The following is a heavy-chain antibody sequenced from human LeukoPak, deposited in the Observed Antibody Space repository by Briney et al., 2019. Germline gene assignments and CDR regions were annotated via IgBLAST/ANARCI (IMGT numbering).Heavy chain of an antibody. D-gene: IGHD3-22*01. CDR3: ARDLSPVTTDYDSSGYYSH. V-gene: IGHV3-21*01. CDR1: GFTFSSYS. CDR2: ISSSSSSI. Sequence: KTGGSLRLSCAASGFTFSSYSMNWVRQAPGKGLEWVSSISSSSSSIYYADSVKGRFTISRDNAKNSLYLQMNSLRAEDTAVYYCARDLSPVTTDYDSSGYYSHWGQGTLVTVSS. J-gene: IGHJ4*02.